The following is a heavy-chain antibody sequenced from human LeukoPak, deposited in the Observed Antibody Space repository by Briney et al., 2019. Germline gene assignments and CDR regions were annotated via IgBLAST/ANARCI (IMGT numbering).Heavy chain of an antibody. Sequence: GGSLRLSCAASGFTFSSYAMSWVRQAPGKGLEWVSAISGCGISTYYADSVKGRFTISRDNSKNTLYLQMNSLRAEDTAVYYCAKVPRYSYGFFFDYWGQGTLVTVSS. CDR3: AKVPRYSYGFFFDY. CDR2: ISGCGIST. CDR1: GFTFSSYA. J-gene: IGHJ4*02. D-gene: IGHD5-18*01. V-gene: IGHV3-23*01.